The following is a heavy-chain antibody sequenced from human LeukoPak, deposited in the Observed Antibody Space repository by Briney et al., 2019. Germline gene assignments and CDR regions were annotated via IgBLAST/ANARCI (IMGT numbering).Heavy chain of an antibody. J-gene: IGHJ3*02. CDR1: GFTFSSYA. CDR2: ISGSAATT. CDR3: AKSAGTTRDAFDT. Sequence: GGSLTLSCAASGFTFSSYAMSWVRQAPGKGLEWVSVISGSAATTYYADSVQGRFTISRDNSKNTLYLQMNSLRAEDTAVYYCAKSAGTTRDAFDTWGQGTMVSVSS. D-gene: IGHD1-1*01. V-gene: IGHV3-23*01.